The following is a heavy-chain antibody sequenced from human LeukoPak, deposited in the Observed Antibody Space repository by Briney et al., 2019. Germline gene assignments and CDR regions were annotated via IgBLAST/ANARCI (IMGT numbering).Heavy chain of an antibody. J-gene: IGHJ4*02. Sequence: PAGSLRLSCAASGFTFDDYAMHWVRQAPGKGLEWVSGISWNSGSIVYADSVKGRFTISRDNAKNSLYLQMNSLRPEDTAVYYCARDRYYFDSRGYYYPSYYFDYWGQGSLVTVSS. CDR3: ARDRYYFDSRGYYYPSYYFDY. CDR1: GFTFDDYA. V-gene: IGHV3-9*01. D-gene: IGHD3-22*01. CDR2: ISWNSGSI.